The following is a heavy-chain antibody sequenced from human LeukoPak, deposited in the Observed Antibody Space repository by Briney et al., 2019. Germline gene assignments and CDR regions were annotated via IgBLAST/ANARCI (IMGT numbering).Heavy chain of an antibody. CDR1: RFTFDDYT. CDR2: ISWNSGSI. V-gene: IGHV3-9*01. D-gene: IGHD5-12*01. Sequence: GGSLRLSCAASRFTFDDYTMHWVRQAPGKGLEWVSGISWNSGSIGYADSVKGRFTISRDNAKNSLYLQMNSLRAEDTALYYCAKVHSIGYSGYDWEAYYFDYWGQGTLVTVSS. J-gene: IGHJ4*02. CDR3: AKVHSIGYSGYDWEAYYFDY.